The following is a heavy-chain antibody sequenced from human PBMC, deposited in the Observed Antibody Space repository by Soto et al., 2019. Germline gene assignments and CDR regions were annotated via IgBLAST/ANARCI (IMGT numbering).Heavy chain of an antibody. J-gene: IGHJ4*02. CDR2: IYSSGYT. CDR1: GDSISGYY. CDR3: ARGGGYNFGIDY. Sequence: SETLSLTCTVSGDSISGYYWSWIRQPPGKGLEWIGYIYSSGYTNYNPSLKNRGTISVDTPKKQFFLNLRSVTAADTAVYYCARGGGYNFGIDYWGRGILVTVSS. V-gene: IGHV4-59*01. D-gene: IGHD5-12*01.